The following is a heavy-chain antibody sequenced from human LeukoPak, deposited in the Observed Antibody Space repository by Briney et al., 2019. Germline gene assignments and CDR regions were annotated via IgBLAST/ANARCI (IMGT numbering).Heavy chain of an antibody. CDR3: ARAVVVPAAMLPYFDY. CDR2: IYYSGST. CDR1: GGSISSGGYY. Sequence: PSQTLSLTCTVSGGSISSGGYYWSWIRQPPGKGLEWIGYIYYSGSTYYNPSLKSRVTISVDTSKNQFSLKLSSVTAADTAVYYCARAVVVPAAMLPYFDYWGQGTLVTVSS. J-gene: IGHJ4*02. V-gene: IGHV4-31*03. D-gene: IGHD2-2*01.